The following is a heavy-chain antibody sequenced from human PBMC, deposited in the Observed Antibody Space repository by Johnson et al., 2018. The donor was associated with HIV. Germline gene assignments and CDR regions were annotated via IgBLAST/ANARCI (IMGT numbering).Heavy chain of an antibody. CDR1: GFTFDDYG. J-gene: IGHJ3*02. D-gene: IGHD1-26*01. CDR3: ARASAATKGNAFDI. Sequence: VQLVESGGGVVRPGGSLRLSCASSGFTFDDYGMSWVRQAPGKGLEWVSGINWTGGSTGYADPVTGRFTISRDNAKNSLYLQMNSLRAEDTALYYCARASAATKGNAFDIWGQGTMVTVSS. CDR2: INWTGGST. V-gene: IGHV3-20*04.